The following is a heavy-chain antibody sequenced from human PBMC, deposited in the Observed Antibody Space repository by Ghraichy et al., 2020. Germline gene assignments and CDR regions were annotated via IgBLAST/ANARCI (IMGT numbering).Heavy chain of an antibody. J-gene: IGHJ4*02. CDR1: GSTFTSSY. Sequence: ASVKVSCKASGSTFTSSYMHFVRQAPGQGLEWMGIINPSGGSTSYAQKFQGRVTMTRDTSTSTVYMELSSLRSEDTAVYYCARGGRGYCSGGSCYSGYDYWGQGTLVTVSS. CDR3: ARGGRGYCSGGSCYSGYDY. D-gene: IGHD2-15*01. CDR2: INPSGGST. V-gene: IGHV1-46*03.